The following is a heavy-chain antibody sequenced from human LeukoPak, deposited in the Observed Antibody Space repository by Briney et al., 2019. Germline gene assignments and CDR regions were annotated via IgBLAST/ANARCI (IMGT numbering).Heavy chain of an antibody. CDR3: ARSEPQQLVLH. CDR1: GFTFSSYS. J-gene: IGHJ4*02. CDR2: ISSSSSTI. D-gene: IGHD6-13*01. V-gene: IGHV3-48*04. Sequence: PGGSLRLSCAASGFTFSSYSMNWVRQAPGKGLEWVSYISSSSSTIYYADSVKGRFTISRDNAKNSLYLQMNSLRAEDTAVYYCARSEPQQLVLHWGQGTLVTVSS.